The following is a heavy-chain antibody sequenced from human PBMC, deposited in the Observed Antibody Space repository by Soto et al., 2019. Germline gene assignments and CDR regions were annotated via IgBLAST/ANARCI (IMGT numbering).Heavy chain of an antibody. J-gene: IGHJ3*02. CDR3: ARQAWDYHTPFDI. V-gene: IGHV4-4*07. CDR2: IYTSGST. D-gene: IGHD3-22*01. Sequence: PSETLSLTCTVSGGSISSYYWSWIRQPAGKGLEWIGRIYTSGSTNYNPSLKSRATMSVDTSKNQFSLKLRSVPAADTAVYYCARQAWDYHTPFDIWAQGTMVTVTS. CDR1: GGSISSYY.